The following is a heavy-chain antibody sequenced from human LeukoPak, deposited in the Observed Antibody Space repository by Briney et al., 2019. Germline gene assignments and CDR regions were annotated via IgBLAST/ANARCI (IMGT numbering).Heavy chain of an antibody. CDR2: ISSSSSYI. Sequence: GGPLRLSCAASGFTFSSYSMNWVRQAPGKGLEWVSSISSSSSYIYYADSVKGRFTISRDNAKNSLYLQMNSLRAEDTAVYYCARERQWGSFDIWGQGTMVTVSS. CDR3: ARERQWGSFDI. D-gene: IGHD6-19*01. V-gene: IGHV3-21*01. CDR1: GFTFSSYS. J-gene: IGHJ3*02.